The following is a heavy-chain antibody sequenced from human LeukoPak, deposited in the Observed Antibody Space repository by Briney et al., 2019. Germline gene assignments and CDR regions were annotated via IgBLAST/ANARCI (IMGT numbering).Heavy chain of an antibody. CDR3: AKMKGHPLQKYYMDV. V-gene: IGHV3-23*01. CDR1: GFTFSGFA. CDR2: ISGSGDNT. Sequence: GGSLRLSCAASGFTFSGFAMSWVRRTPGEGLEWVSGISGSGDNTLYAASVKGRFTISRDNSKNTLYLEMNSLRAEDTAIYYCAKMKGHPLQKYYMDVWGQGTTVTVSS. D-gene: IGHD2/OR15-2a*01. J-gene: IGHJ6*01.